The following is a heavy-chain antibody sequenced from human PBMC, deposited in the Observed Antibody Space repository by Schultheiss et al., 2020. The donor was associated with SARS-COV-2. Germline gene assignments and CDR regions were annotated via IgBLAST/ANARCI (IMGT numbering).Heavy chain of an antibody. Sequence: GESLKISCAASGFTFSSYGMHWVRQAPGKGLEWVAVIWYDGSNKYYADSVKGRFTISRDNSKNTLYLQMNSLRAEDTAVYYCARDIGYDFWSGYYYYYYGMDVWGQGTTVTVSS. D-gene: IGHD3-3*01. J-gene: IGHJ6*02. CDR3: ARDIGYDFWSGYYYYYYGMDV. V-gene: IGHV3-33*01. CDR2: IWYDGSNK. CDR1: GFTFSSYG.